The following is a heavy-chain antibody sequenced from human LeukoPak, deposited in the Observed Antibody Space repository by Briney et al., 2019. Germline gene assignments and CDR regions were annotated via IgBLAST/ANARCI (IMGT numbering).Heavy chain of an antibody. CDR1: GFTFSSYG. CDR3: ARGYCTNGVCYATIDN. J-gene: IGHJ4*02. V-gene: IGHV3-33*01. D-gene: IGHD2-8*01. Sequence: PGGSLRLSCAASGFTFSSYGMHWVRQAPGKGLEWVAVIWYDGSNKYYADSVKGRFTISRDNSKNTLYLQMNSLRAEDTAVYYCARGYCTNGVCYATIDNWGQGTLVTVSS. CDR2: IWYDGSNK.